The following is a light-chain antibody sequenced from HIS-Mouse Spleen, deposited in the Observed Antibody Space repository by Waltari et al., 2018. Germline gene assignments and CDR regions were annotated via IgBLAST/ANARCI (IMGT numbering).Light chain of an antibody. V-gene: IGLV3-10*01. Sequence: SYELPQPPSVSLSPGQTARITCSGGALPKKYADWYQQKSGQAPALVIYEDSKRPSGIPERFSGSSSGTMATLTISGAQVEDEADYYCYSTDSSGNHRVFGGGTKLTVL. CDR3: YSTDSSGNHRV. J-gene: IGLJ2*01. CDR2: EDS. CDR1: ALPKKY.